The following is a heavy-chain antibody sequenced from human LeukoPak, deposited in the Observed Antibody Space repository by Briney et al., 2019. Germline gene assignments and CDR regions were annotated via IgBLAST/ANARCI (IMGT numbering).Heavy chain of an antibody. CDR1: GYTFTSYY. D-gene: IGHD3-9*01. J-gene: IGHJ3*02. CDR2: INPSGGST. Sequence: ASVKVSCKISGYTFTSYYIHWVRQAPGQGLEWMGIINPSGGSTTYAQKFQGRLTMTSATSTSTVYMELSSLRSEDTAVYYCARSAAYYNEADIWGQGTMVTVSS. V-gene: IGHV1-46*01. CDR3: ARSAAYYNEADI.